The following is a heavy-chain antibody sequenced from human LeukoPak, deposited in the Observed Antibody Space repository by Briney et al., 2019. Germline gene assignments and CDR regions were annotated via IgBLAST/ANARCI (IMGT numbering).Heavy chain of an antibody. CDR3: ARDRCSSRSCYLTITQKGYFDL. J-gene: IGHJ2*01. CDR2: ISSSSSYI. V-gene: IGHV3-21*01. Sequence: GGSLRLSCAASGFTFSSYSMNWVRQAPGKGLEWVSSISSSSSYIYYADSVKGRFTISRDNAKNSLYLQMNSLRAEDTAVYYCARDRCSSRSCYLTITQKGYFDLWGRGTVVTVSS. CDR1: GFTFSSYS. D-gene: IGHD2-2*01.